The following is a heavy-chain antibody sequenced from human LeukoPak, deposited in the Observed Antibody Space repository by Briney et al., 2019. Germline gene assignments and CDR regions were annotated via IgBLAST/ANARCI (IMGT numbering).Heavy chain of an antibody. CDR3: ATWYYYGSGSYYKIDY. J-gene: IGHJ4*02. Sequence: SVKVSCKVSGYTLTELSMHWVRQAPGKGLEWMGGFDPEDGETIYAQKFQGRVTMTEATSTDTAYMELSSLRSEDTAVYYCATWYYYGSGSYYKIDYWGQGTLVTVSS. V-gene: IGHV1-24*01. CDR2: FDPEDGET. D-gene: IGHD3-10*01. CDR1: GYTLTELS.